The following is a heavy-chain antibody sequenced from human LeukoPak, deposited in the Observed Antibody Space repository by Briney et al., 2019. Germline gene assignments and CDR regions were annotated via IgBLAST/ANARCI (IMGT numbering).Heavy chain of an antibody. V-gene: IGHV3-7*01. CDR2: IDQHGRDK. Sequence: GGSLRLSCAASASTFSGNWMHWVRLALGKGLEWVASIDQHGRDKYFLDSVKGRFTISRDNSKSSLYLQMNSLRAEDTAVYYCVRGSGWFFGFWGQGSLVTVSS. D-gene: IGHD6-19*01. J-gene: IGHJ4*02. CDR3: VRGSGWFFGF. CDR1: ASTFSGNW.